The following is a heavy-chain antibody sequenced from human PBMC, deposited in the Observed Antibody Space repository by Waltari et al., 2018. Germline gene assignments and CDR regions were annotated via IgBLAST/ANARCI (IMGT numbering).Heavy chain of an antibody. CDR3: ARATWVNAFDI. V-gene: IGHV4-59*01. Sequence: QVQLQESGPGLVKPSETLSLTCTVSGGSISSYYWRWIRQPPGKGLEWIGYIYYSGSTNYNPSLKSRVTISVDTSKNQFSLKLSSVTAADTAVYYCARATWVNAFDIWGQGTMVTVSS. CDR2: IYYSGST. D-gene: IGHD1-26*01. J-gene: IGHJ3*02. CDR1: GGSISSYY.